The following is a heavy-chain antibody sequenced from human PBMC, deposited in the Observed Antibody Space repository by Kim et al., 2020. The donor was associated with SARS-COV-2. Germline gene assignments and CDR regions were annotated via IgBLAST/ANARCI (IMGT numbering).Heavy chain of an antibody. V-gene: IGHV3-23*01. D-gene: IGHD1-26*01. J-gene: IGHJ4*02. CDR3: AKGPTTSSPYYFDY. Sequence: ADSVKGRFTISTDNSKNTLFLQMNSLGAEDTALYYCAKGPTTSSPYYFDYWGQGILVTVSS.